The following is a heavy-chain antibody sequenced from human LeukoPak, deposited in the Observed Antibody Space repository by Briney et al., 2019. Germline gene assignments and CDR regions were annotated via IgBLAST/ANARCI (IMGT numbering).Heavy chain of an antibody. CDR3: AKDRGYCSSTSCFFDY. CDR1: GFTFSSYA. D-gene: IGHD2-2*01. CDR2: ISGSGGST. J-gene: IGHJ4*02. V-gene: IGHV3-23*01. Sequence: GGSLRLSCAAFGFTFSSYAMSWVRQAPGKGLEWVSAISGSGGSTYYADSVKGRFTISRDSSKNTLYLQMNSLRAEDTAVYYCAKDRGYCSSTSCFFDYWGQGTLVTVSS.